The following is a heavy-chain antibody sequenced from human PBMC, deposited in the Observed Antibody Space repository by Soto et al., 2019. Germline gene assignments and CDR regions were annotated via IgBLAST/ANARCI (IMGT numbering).Heavy chain of an antibody. D-gene: IGHD6-19*01. CDR2: IRHSGAGA. CDR3: AKCTVGTVLSSGWCNWFEP. V-gene: IGHV3-23*01. J-gene: IGHJ5*02. CDR1: GFTFISHA. Sequence: EVQLLESGGGLVQPGGSLRLSCATTGFTFISHAMTWVRQAPGKGLEWVSAIRHSGAGAFYADSVKGRFTISREDSKNVLHLQMNSLRPEDPAVYYCAKCTVGTVLSSGWCNWFEPWGQGTLVTVSA.